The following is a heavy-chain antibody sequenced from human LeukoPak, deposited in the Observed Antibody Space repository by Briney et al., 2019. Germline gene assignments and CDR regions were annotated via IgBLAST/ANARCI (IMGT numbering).Heavy chain of an antibody. J-gene: IGHJ6*03. CDR3: AKDLEYSSGWPLYYYYYMDV. CDR2: INPSGGST. CDR1: GYTFTSYY. D-gene: IGHD6-19*01. Sequence: ASVKVSCKASGYTFTSYYMHWVRQAPGQGLEWMGIINPSGGSTSYAQKFQGRVTTTRDMSTSTVYMELSSLRSEDTAVYYCAKDLEYSSGWPLYYYYYMDVWGKGTTVTVSS. V-gene: IGHV1-46*01.